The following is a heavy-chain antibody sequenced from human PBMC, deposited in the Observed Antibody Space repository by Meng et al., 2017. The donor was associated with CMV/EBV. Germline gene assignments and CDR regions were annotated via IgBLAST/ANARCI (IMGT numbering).Heavy chain of an antibody. CDR3: ARGMRYCSSTSCRRNKNAEYFQH. Sequence: SETLSLTCTVSGDSISTYYWSWIRQPPGKGLEWIGYIYYSGSTNYNPSLKSRLSISVDTSKNQFSLKLSSVTAADTAVYYCARGMRYCSSTSCRRNKNAEYFQHWGQGTLVTVSS. V-gene: IGHV4-59*12. CDR2: IYYSGST. CDR1: GDSISTYY. J-gene: IGHJ1*01. D-gene: IGHD2-2*01.